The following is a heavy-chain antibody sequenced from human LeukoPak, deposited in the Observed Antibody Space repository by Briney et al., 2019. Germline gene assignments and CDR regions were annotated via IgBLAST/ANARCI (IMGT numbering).Heavy chain of an antibody. Sequence: GEALKISCKGSGYSFTSYWIDWVRQMPGKGLEWMGIIEPGDSGTRYSPSFQGQVTISADQSIRTAYLQWSSLKASDSAMYYCARHQGSAAPDYWGQGTLVTVSS. CDR2: IEPGDSGT. V-gene: IGHV5-51*01. J-gene: IGHJ4*02. CDR1: GYSFTSYW. CDR3: ARHQGSAAPDY. D-gene: IGHD6-6*01.